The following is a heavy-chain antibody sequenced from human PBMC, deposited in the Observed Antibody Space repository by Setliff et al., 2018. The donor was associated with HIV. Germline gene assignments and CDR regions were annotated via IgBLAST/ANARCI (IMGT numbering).Heavy chain of an antibody. CDR3: ARETFEYYFDASGYYPDW. Sequence: SETLSLTCTVSGGSVNSTNYYWGWIRQPPGKGLEWIGSIYYSGSTYYNPSLKSRVTISVDTSKNQFSLKLRSVTAADTAVYYCARETFEYYFDASGYYPDWWGQGTLVTVSS. D-gene: IGHD3-22*01. CDR1: GGSVNSTNYY. V-gene: IGHV4-39*02. J-gene: IGHJ4*02. CDR2: IYYSGST.